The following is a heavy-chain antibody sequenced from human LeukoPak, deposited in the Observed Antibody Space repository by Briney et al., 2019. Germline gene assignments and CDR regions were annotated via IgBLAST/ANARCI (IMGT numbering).Heavy chain of an antibody. Sequence: GGSLRLSCAASGFTFSKAWMSWVRQAPGKGLEWMGIIYPGDSDTRYSPSFQGQVTISADKSISTAYLQWSSLKASDTAMYYCARLLLWGGPHSAYYFDYWGQGTLVTVSS. CDR3: ARLLLWGGPHSAYYFDY. CDR2: IYPGDSDT. V-gene: IGHV5-51*01. D-gene: IGHD2-21*01. CDR1: GFTFSKAW. J-gene: IGHJ4*02.